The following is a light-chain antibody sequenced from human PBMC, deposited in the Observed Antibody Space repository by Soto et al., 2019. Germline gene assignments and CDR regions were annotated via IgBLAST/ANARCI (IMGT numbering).Light chain of an antibody. J-gene: IGKJ1*01. CDR2: GAS. CDR3: QQYNNWPRT. CDR1: QSVSRN. V-gene: IGKV3-15*01. Sequence: EIVLPQSPAPLSSFPGERVTLFCMASQSVSRNLAWYQQKPGQAPRLLIYGASTRATGIPASFSGSGSGTEFTLTISSLQSEDLAVYYCQQYNNWPRTFGQGTKVDIK.